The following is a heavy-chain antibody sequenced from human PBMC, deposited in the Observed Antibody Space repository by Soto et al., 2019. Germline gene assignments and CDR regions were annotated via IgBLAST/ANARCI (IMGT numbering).Heavy chain of an antibody. CDR2: ISAYNGNT. Sequence: ASVKVSCXASXYTFTSYXIXWXRQAPGQGLEWMGWISAYNGNTNYAQKLQGRVTMTTDTSTSTAYMELRSLRTDDTAVYYCARDNDRNYDILTGYSHWXXYAFDIWGQGTMVTVSS. V-gene: IGHV1-18*04. CDR3: ARDNDRNYDILTGYSHWXXYAFDI. D-gene: IGHD3-9*01. J-gene: IGHJ3*02. CDR1: XYTFTSYX.